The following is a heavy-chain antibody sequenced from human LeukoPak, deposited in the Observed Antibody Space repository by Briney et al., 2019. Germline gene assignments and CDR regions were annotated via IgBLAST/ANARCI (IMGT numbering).Heavy chain of an antibody. D-gene: IGHD6-13*01. Sequence: GGSLRLSCAASGFTVSSNYMSWVRQAPGKGLEWVSVIYSGGSTYYADSVKGRFTISRDNAKNSLYLQMNSLRAEDTAVYYCARGSPPRIAAAADYWGQGTLVTVSS. J-gene: IGHJ4*02. V-gene: IGHV3-66*01. CDR3: ARGSPPRIAAAADY. CDR1: GFTVSSNY. CDR2: IYSGGST.